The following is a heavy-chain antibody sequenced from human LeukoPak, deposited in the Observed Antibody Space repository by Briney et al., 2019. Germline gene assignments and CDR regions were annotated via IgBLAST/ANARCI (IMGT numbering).Heavy chain of an antibody. CDR3: ARDIGAYSSPPLFDY. CDR1: GYTFTSYY. J-gene: IGHJ4*02. V-gene: IGHV1-46*01. Sequence: ASVKVSCKASGYTFTSYYMHWVRQAPGQGLEWMGIINPSGGSTSYAQKFQGRVTMTRDMSTSTVYMELSSLRSEDTAVYYCARDIGAYSSPPLFDYWGQGTLVTVSS. D-gene: IGHD6-13*01. CDR2: INPSGGST.